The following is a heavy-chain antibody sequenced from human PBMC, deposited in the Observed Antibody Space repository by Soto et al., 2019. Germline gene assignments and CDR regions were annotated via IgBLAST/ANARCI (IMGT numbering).Heavy chain of an antibody. D-gene: IGHD3-9*01. Sequence: GASVKVSCKASGYTFTSYYMHWVRQAPGQGLEWMGIINPSGGSTSYAQKFQGRVTMTRDTSTSTVYMELSSLRSEDTAVYYCARGPGLLRYFDWYLDYWGQGTLVTVSS. CDR3: ARGPGLLRYFDWYLDY. J-gene: IGHJ4*02. V-gene: IGHV1-46*01. CDR2: INPSGGST. CDR1: GYTFTSYY.